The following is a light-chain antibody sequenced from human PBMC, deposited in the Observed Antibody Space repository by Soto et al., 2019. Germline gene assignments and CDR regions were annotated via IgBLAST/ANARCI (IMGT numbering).Light chain of an antibody. V-gene: IGKV3-20*01. CDR3: QQYGSSPLIT. J-gene: IGKJ5*01. CDR1: QRLSASD. Sequence: EIVLTQSPGTLSLSPGQRATLSCRASQRLSASDIAWSQQKPGPAPKFLIYGVSSRATGTPDRFSGSGSGTAFTLTISRLEPEDFAVYHCQQYGSSPLITFGQGTRLEIK. CDR2: GVS.